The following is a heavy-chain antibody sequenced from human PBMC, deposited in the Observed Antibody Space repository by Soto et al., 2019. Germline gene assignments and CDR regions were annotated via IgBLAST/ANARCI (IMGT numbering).Heavy chain of an antibody. CDR3: ARGYCSGGNCYSGMDV. CDR1: GGTFSTHA. J-gene: IGHJ6*02. CDR2: IIPISGTT. D-gene: IGHD2-15*01. Sequence: SVKVSCKASGGTFSTHAIIWVRQAPGHGLEWMGGIIPISGTTYYTQKFQGRVTITADEPTSTAYMELSSLKSEDTAVFYCARGYCSGGNCYSGMDVWGQGTMVTVSS. V-gene: IGHV1-69*13.